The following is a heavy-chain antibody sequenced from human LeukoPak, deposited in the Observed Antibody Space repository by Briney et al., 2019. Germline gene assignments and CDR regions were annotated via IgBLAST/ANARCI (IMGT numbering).Heavy chain of an antibody. V-gene: IGHV1-2*02. J-gene: IGHJ4*02. D-gene: IGHD4-17*01. Sequence: ASVKVSCKASGYTFTDYYMHWVRQAPGQGLEWMGWINPNSGGTNYVQKFQGRVTMTRDTSINTAYMELSRLRSDDTAVYSCALRSTVTTGFDYWGQGTLVTVSS. CDR3: ALRSTVTTGFDY. CDR1: GYTFTDYY. CDR2: INPNSGGT.